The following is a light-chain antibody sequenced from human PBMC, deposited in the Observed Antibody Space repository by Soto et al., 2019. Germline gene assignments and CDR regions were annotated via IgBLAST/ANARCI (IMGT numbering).Light chain of an antibody. J-gene: IGKJ1*01. CDR2: GAS. CDR3: QQYGSFPWT. V-gene: IGKV3-20*01. CDR1: QSVSSSY. Sequence: EIVLTQSPGTLSLSPGERATLSCRASQSVSSSYLAWYQQKPGQAPRLLIYGASSRATGIPDRFSGSGSGXXFXLTISRLEPEDFAVYYCQQYGSFPWTFGQGTKVEIK.